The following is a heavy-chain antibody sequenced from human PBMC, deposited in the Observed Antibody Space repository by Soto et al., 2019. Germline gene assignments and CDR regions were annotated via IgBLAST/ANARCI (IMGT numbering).Heavy chain of an antibody. CDR1: GFTFSSYW. CDR2: INSDGSST. V-gene: IGHV3-74*01. D-gene: IGHD6-19*01. CDR3: ARDLSRYSSGWPYYYYGMDV. Sequence: PGGSLRLSCAAPGFTFSSYWMHWVRQAPGKGLVWVSRINSDGSSTSYADSVKGRFTISRDNAKNTLYLQMNSLRAEDTAVYYCARDLSRYSSGWPYYYYGMDVWGQGTTVTVSS. J-gene: IGHJ6*02.